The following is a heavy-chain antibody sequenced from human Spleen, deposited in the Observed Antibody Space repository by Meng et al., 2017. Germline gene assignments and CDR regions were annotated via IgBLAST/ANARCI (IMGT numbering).Heavy chain of an antibody. Sequence: GGSLRPSCAASGSNLDDYGMHWARQAPGKGLEWVSGISWNSASIDYAASVKGRFTITRDNTKNPLYLQMNSLRAEDAAVYYCAGEGWSFDYWGQGTLVTVSS. CDR2: ISWNSASI. J-gene: IGHJ4*02. CDR3: AGEGWSFDY. V-gene: IGHV3-9*01. D-gene: IGHD6-19*01. CDR1: GSNLDDYG.